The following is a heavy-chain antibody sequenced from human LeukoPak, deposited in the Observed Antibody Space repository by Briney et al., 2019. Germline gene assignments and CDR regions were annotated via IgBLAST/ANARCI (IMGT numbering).Heavy chain of an antibody. CDR3: AKDVAYSGYESLDY. V-gene: IGHV3-9*01. Sequence: GGSLRLSCATSGFTFSSYAMSWVRQTPGKGLEWVSGISWNSGSIGYADSVKGRFTISRDNAKNSLYLQMNSLRAEDTALYYCAKDVAYSGYESLDYWGQGTLVTVSS. D-gene: IGHD5-12*01. CDR2: ISWNSGSI. CDR1: GFTFSSYA. J-gene: IGHJ4*02.